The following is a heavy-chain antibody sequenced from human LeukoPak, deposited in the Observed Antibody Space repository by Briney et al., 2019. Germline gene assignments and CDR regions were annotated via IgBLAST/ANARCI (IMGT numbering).Heavy chain of an antibody. D-gene: IGHD2-15*01. J-gene: IGHJ6*03. CDR3: ARETDFSGYFYYYMDV. CDR2: ITWNSDKK. Sequence: PGRSLRLSCAASGFTFDDYAMHWVRQAPGKGPEWVSSITWNSDKKGYADSVKGRFTISRDNSNNTVFLHMESLRAEDTARYFCARETDFSGYFYYYMDVWGKGTAVTVSS. CDR1: GFTFDDYA. V-gene: IGHV3-9*01.